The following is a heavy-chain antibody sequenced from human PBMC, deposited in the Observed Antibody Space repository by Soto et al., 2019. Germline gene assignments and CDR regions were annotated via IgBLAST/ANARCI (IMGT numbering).Heavy chain of an antibody. Sequence: VQLVQSGAEVKKPGASVKVSCKTSGYTFSTYPISWVRQAPRQGLEWVGWISTYNGKTNYGQKVQGRVTITTDTSASPAYMKLRNLGSDDTAVYYCARDRVEAALGTFDQWGQGTLVTVSS. CDR1: GYTFSTYP. J-gene: IGHJ4*02. CDR2: ISTYNGKT. V-gene: IGHV1-18*01. CDR3: ARDRVEAALGTFDQ. D-gene: IGHD6-13*01.